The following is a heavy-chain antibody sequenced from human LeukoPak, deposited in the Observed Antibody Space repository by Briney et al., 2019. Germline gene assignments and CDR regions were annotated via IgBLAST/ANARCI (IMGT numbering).Heavy chain of an antibody. V-gene: IGHV1-2*02. Sequence: ASVKVSCKASGYTFTGYYMHWVRQAPGQGLEWMGWINPNSGGTNYAQKFQGRVTMTRDTSISTAYMELSRLRSDDTAVYYCARDLSNYYGSENFDYWGQGTLVTVSS. CDR1: GYTFTGYY. D-gene: IGHD3-10*01. J-gene: IGHJ4*02. CDR2: INPNSGGT. CDR3: ARDLSNYYGSENFDY.